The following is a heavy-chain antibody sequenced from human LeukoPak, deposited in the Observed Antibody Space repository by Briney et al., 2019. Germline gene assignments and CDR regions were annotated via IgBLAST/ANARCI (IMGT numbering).Heavy chain of an antibody. D-gene: IGHD3-9*01. CDR1: GFTFSSYA. CDR3: AKVGPRWFLV. CDR2: ISSSGGST. V-gene: IGHV3-23*01. J-gene: IGHJ4*02. Sequence: PGGSLRLSCAASGFTFSSYAMRWVRQAPGKGLKWVSTISSSGGSTYYADSVKGRFTISRDNSKNTLYLQMNSLRAEDTAVYYCAKVGPRWFLVWGQGTLVTVSS.